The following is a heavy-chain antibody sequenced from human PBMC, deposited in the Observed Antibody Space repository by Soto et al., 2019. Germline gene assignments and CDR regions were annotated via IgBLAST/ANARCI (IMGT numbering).Heavy chain of an antibody. D-gene: IGHD1-26*01. CDR2: ISPIFGTA. J-gene: IGHJ6*02. CDR1: GGTFSSYA. CDR3: AGPIPHQPHYYYSYYYGMDV. V-gene: IGHV1-69*13. Sequence: ASVKVSCKASGGTFSSYAISWVRQAPGQGLEWMGGISPIFGTANYAQKFQGRVTITADESTSTAYMELSSLRSEDTAVYYCAGPIPHQPHYYYSYYYGMDVWGQGPTVTVSS.